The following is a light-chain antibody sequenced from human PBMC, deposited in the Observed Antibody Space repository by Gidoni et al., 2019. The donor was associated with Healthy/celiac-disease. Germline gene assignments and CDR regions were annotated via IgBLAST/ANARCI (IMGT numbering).Light chain of an antibody. CDR2: GAS. CDR3: QQYGSSPGT. CDR1: QSVSSSY. Sequence: EIVLTPSPGTLSLSPGATATLSCRASQSVSSSYLAWYQQKPGQAPRLLIYGASSRATGIPDRFSGSGSGTDFTLTISRLEPEDFAVYYCQQYGSSPGTFGGGTKVEIK. J-gene: IGKJ4*01. V-gene: IGKV3-20*01.